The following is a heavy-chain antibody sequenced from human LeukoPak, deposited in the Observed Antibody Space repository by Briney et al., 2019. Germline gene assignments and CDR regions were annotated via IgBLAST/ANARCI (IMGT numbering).Heavy chain of an antibody. V-gene: IGHV3-7*01. CDR2: INQDRSEK. J-gene: IGHJ6*02. D-gene: IGHD2-2*02. Sequence: GGSLRLSCAASGFSFSSYWMNWVRQVPGKGLEWVADINQDRSEKSYVDSVKGRFTISRDNAKNSLYLQMNSLRAEDTAVYYCARDHCSSSSCYTYYGMELWGQGTTVTVSS. CDR3: ARDHCSSSSCYTYYGMEL. CDR1: GFSFSSYW.